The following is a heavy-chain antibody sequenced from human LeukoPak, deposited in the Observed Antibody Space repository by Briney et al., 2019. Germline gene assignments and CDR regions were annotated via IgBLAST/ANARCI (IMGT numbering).Heavy chain of an antibody. Sequence: GASVKVSCKASGHTFTSYGISWVRQAPGQGLEWMGWISAYNGNTNYAQKLQGRVTMTTDTSTSTAYMELRSLRSDDTAVYYCARGYDFWSGRDAFDIWGQGTMVTVSS. V-gene: IGHV1-18*01. CDR3: ARGYDFWSGRDAFDI. D-gene: IGHD3-3*01. J-gene: IGHJ3*02. CDR1: GHTFTSYG. CDR2: ISAYNGNT.